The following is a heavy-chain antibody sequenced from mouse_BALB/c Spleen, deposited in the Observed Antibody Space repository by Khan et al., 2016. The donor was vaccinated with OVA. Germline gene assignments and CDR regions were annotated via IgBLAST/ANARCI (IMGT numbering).Heavy chain of an antibody. Sequence: QVQLQEPGAELVKAGASVKMSCKASGYTFTSYWMHWVQQRLGQGLEWFAETNPTNGRTYYTAKFKSKATLTVDNSSSTAYMLLSGPTFEDSAVDYCARMKKIVATYFDYWGQGTTLTVSS. J-gene: IGHJ2*01. CDR2: TNPTNGRT. V-gene: IGHV1S81*02. CDR3: ARMKKIVATYFDY. D-gene: IGHD1-1*01. CDR1: GYTFTSYW.